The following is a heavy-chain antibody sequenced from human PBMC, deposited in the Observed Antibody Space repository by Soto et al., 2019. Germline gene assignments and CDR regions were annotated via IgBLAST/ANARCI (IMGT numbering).Heavy chain of an antibody. V-gene: IGHV3-7*01. J-gene: IGHJ5*02. CDR1: GFTFGDYW. CDR2: TKQDESEK. D-gene: IGHD6-25*01. Sequence: EVQLVESGGGLVQPGGSLRLSCATSGFTFGDYWMSWVRQAPGKRLEWVANTKQDESEKYYVGSVKGRFTISRDNAKNSVYLQMNSLRAEDTAVYFCVREGDSGFFSWGQGNLVTVSS. CDR3: VREGDSGFFS.